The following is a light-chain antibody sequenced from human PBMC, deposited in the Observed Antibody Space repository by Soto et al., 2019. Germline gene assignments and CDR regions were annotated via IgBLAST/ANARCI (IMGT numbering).Light chain of an antibody. CDR2: GAS. CDR1: QSVSSSY. J-gene: IGKJ1*01. Sequence: ESVLTQSPGTLSLSPGERATLCCRASQSVSSSYLAWYQQKPGQAPRLLIYGASSRATGIPDRFSGSGSGTDFTLTISRLEPEDFAVYYCQQYGSSPVPFGQGTKVDIK. V-gene: IGKV3-20*01. CDR3: QQYGSSPVP.